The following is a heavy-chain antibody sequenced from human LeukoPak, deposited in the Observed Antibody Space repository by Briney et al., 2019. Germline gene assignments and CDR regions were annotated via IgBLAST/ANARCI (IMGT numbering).Heavy chain of an antibody. D-gene: IGHD2-2*01. V-gene: IGHV3-33*01. J-gene: IGHJ3*02. CDR1: GFPFSSYV. Sequence: GGALRLSFAAHGFPFSSYVMEWVRQARGKGLERVAVIWWYGSNKDYKDTVKGPFTISRDNSKNTLYLQMTSLRAEDTAVYYYATDQYCSSASCYDRAFDIWGQGTMVTVSS. CDR3: ATDQYCSSASCYDRAFDI. CDR2: IWWYGSNK.